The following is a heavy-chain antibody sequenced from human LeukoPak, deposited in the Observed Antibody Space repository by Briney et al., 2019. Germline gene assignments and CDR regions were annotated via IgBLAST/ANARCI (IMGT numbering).Heavy chain of an antibody. CDR3: VRDNRSYNFDY. D-gene: IGHD1-26*01. J-gene: IGHJ4*02. CDR1: GFTFSRYW. Sequence: GGSLRLSCAASGFTFSRYWMHWVRQAPGKGLVWVSCIKSDGSSTSIADSAKGRFTISRDNAKNTVYLQMNSLRAEDTAVYYCVRDNRSYNFDYWGQGTLVTVSS. V-gene: IGHV3-74*01. CDR2: IKSDGSST.